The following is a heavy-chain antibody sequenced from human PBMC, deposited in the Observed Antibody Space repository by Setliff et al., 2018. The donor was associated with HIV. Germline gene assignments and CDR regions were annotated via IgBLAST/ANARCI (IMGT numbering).Heavy chain of an antibody. Sequence: ASVKVSCKVSGYTLTKLSTHWVRQAPEKGLEWMGGFDPELGETFFAQNFRGRLTMTQDTSTDTAYMELTSLRSDDTAMYYCATDNREGVGTPYYFDYWGQGTQVTVS. CDR2: FDPELGET. D-gene: IGHD1-26*01. CDR1: GYTLTKLS. V-gene: IGHV1-24*01. CDR3: ATDNREGVGTPYYFDY. J-gene: IGHJ4*02.